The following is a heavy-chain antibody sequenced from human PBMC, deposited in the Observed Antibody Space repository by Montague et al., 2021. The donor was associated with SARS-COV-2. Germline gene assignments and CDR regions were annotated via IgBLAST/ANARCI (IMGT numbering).Heavy chain of an antibody. CDR3: ASHFAWQQLAS. CDR2: MQQSGGT. CDR1: GHSGNSEHQ. J-gene: IGHJ4*02. Sequence: SETLSLTCAGAGHSGNSEHQGRWVRQHPGKRVARIVGMQQSGGTNYNPPLRSRVSIYVDNSKNQFSLILTSVTAADTAMAYGASHFAWQQLASWGQGTLVSVSS. V-gene: IGHV4-4*02. D-gene: IGHD6-13*01.